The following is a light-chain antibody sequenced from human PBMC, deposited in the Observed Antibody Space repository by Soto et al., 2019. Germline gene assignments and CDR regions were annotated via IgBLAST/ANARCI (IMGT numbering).Light chain of an antibody. Sequence: DIQLTQSPSFLSASIGDRVTITCRASQALSSYFAWYQQKPGKAPNLLIYGASTLQSGVPSRFSGSGSGTEFTLTITSLQPEDFATYYCQQLDTYPPIPFGQGTRLEIK. J-gene: IGKJ5*01. CDR3: QQLDTYPPIP. CDR1: QALSSY. CDR2: GAS. V-gene: IGKV1-9*01.